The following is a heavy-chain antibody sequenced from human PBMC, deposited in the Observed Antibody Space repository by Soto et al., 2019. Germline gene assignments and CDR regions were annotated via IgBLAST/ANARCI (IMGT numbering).Heavy chain of an antibody. CDR2: IWYDGSNK. V-gene: IGHV3-33*01. CDR3: ACLVGMQQLATKAAFDI. D-gene: IGHD6-13*01. J-gene: IGHJ3*02. Sequence: QVQLVESGGGVVQPGRSLRLSCAASGFTFSSYGMHWVRQAPGKGLEWVAVIWYDGSNKYYADSVKGRFTISRDNSKNTLYLQMNSLRAEDTAVYYCACLVGMQQLATKAAFDIWGQGTMVTVSS. CDR1: GFTFSSYG.